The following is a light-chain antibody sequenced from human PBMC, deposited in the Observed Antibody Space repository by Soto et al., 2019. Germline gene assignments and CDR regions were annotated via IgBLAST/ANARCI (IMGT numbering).Light chain of an antibody. CDR1: QSVSNN. CDR3: QQYNNWPS. V-gene: IGKV3D-15*01. CDR2: GAS. J-gene: IGKJ5*01. Sequence: EIVLTQSPGTLSLSPGARATLSCRASQSVSNNYVAWYQQKPGQAPRLLNYGASTRATGIPARFSGSGSGTEFTLTIRSLQSEDFAVYFCQQYNNWPSFGQGTRLEIK.